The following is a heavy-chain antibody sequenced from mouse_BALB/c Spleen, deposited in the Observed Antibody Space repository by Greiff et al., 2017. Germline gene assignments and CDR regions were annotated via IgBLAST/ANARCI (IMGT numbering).Heavy chain of an antibody. CDR1: GFTFSSFG. J-gene: IGHJ2*01. D-gene: IGHD2-10*02. V-gene: IGHV5-17*02. Sequence: EVKLEESGGGLVQPGGSRKLSCAASGFTFSSFGMHWVRQAPEKGLEWVAYISSGSSTIYYADTVKGRFTISRDNPKNTLFLQMTSLRSEDTAMYYCARSGYGNYAFDYWGQGTTLTVSS. CDR3: ARSGYGNYAFDY. CDR2: ISSGSSTI.